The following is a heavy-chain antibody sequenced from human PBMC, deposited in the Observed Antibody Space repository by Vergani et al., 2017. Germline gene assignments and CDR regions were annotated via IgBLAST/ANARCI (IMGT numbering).Heavy chain of an antibody. V-gene: IGHV3-9*01. CDR1: GFTFDDYA. CDR2: INWNSDSI. CDR3: VKDIAASGNFWYFDL. J-gene: IGHJ2*01. D-gene: IGHD6-13*01. Sequence: EVQLVESGGGLVQPGRSLRLSCAASGFTFDDYAMHWVRQAPGKGLEWVSGINWNSDSIAYADSVKGRFTISRDNAKNSLYLQMNSLRAEDTALYYCVKDIAASGNFWYFDLGGRGTLVAVCS.